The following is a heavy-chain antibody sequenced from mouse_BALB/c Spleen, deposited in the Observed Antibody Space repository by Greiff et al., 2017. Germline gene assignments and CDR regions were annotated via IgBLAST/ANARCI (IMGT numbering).Heavy chain of an antibody. Sequence: VQGVESGPGLVAPSQSLSITCTVSGFSLTGYGVNWVRQPPGKGLEWLGMIWGDGSTDYNSALKSRLSISKDNSKSQVFLKMNSLQTDDTARYYCARDLTTVVAAYYAMDYWGQGTSVTVSS. CDR2: IWGDGST. J-gene: IGHJ4*01. CDR3: ARDLTTVVAAYYAMDY. D-gene: IGHD1-1*01. V-gene: IGHV2-6-7*01. CDR1: GFSLTGYG.